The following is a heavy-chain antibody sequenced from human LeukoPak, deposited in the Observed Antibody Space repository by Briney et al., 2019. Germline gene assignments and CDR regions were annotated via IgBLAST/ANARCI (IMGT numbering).Heavy chain of an antibody. D-gene: IGHD3-10*01. CDR1: GASITNYY. CDR2: IHYGGST. V-gene: IGHV4-59*01. CDR3: ARGKEVSTKLRGLNSGYYFDY. Sequence: AETLSLTCTVSGASITNYYWSWIRQPPGKGLEWIGYIHYGGSTKYKSSLKSRVTISVHTSKSQFCLKLNSVTAADTAVYYCARGKEVSTKLRGLNSGYYFDYWGEGTLVTVSS. J-gene: IGHJ4*02.